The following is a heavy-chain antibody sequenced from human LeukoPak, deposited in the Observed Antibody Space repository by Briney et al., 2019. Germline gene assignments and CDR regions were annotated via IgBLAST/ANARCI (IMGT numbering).Heavy chain of an antibody. J-gene: IGHJ4*02. V-gene: IGHV4-30-4*08. CDR1: GGSISSGDYY. CDR3: ARDRGDGYNDFDY. CDR2: IYYSGST. D-gene: IGHD5-24*01. Sequence: PSETLSLTCTVSGGSISSGDYYWSWIRQPPGKGLEWIGYIYYSGSTYYNPSLKSRVTISVDTSKNQFSLKLSSVTAADTAVYYCARDRGDGYNDFDYWGQGTLVTVSS.